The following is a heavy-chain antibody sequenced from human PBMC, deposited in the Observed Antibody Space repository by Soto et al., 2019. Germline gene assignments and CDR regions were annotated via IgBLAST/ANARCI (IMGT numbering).Heavy chain of an antibody. CDR1: GYTFTSYA. Sequence: ASVKVSCKASGYTFTSYAMHWVRQAPGQRLEWMGWIKAGNGNTKYSQKFQGRVTITRDTSASTAYMELSSLRSEDTAVYYCARDPPETYYYDSSGYWRDYYYGMDVWGQGTTVTVSS. J-gene: IGHJ6*02. V-gene: IGHV1-3*01. D-gene: IGHD3-22*01. CDR3: ARDPPETYYYDSSGYWRDYYYGMDV. CDR2: IKAGNGNT.